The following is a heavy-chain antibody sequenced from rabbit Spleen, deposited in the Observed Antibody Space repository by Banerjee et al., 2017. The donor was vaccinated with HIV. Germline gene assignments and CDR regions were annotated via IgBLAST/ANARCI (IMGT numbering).Heavy chain of an antibody. CDR1: GIDFSSNYY. CDR2: IGVGGGST. D-gene: IGHD5-1*01. V-gene: IGHV1S40*01. Sequence: QSLEESGGDLVKPGASLTLTCTASGIDFSSNYYMCWVRQAPGKGLEWIACIGVGGGSTYYANWAKGRFTISKTSSTTVTLQMTSLTAADTATYFCARREYDNGSDFKLWGPGTLVTVS. CDR3: ARREYDNGSDFKL. J-gene: IGHJ4*01.